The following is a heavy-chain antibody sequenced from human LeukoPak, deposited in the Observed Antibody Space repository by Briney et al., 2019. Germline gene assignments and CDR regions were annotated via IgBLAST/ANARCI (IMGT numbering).Heavy chain of an antibody. V-gene: IGHV4-4*07. CDR3: ARESKSYDGSGFYHDS. CDR2: IYTSGST. Sequence: PWDTLSLTCNVSGGSITNYFWSWIRQPAGKGLEWIGPIYTSGSTDYNPSLRSRVTMSVDTSKNQFSLKVWSVTAADTAVYYCARESKSYDGSGFYHDSWGQGTLVTVSS. CDR1: GGSITNYF. J-gene: IGHJ4*02. D-gene: IGHD3-22*01.